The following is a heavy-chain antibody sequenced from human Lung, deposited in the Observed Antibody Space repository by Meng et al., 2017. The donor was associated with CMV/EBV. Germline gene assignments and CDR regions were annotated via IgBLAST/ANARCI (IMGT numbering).Heavy chain of an antibody. CDR1: GYTFNRYG. CDR2: VGGCDGDT. Sequence: ASVKVSXKASGYTFNRYGISWVRQAPGQGLEWVGWVGGCDGDTNYAPELRGRVTMTTDTSTNTVYMELRSLRSDDTAVYYCARDWECLDRSDVFDIWGQGTXVTVSS. CDR3: ARDWECLDRSDVFDI. J-gene: IGHJ3*02. V-gene: IGHV1-18*01. D-gene: IGHD3-9*01.